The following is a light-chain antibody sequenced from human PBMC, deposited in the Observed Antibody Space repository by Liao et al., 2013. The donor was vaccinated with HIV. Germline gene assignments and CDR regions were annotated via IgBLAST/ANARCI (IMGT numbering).Light chain of an antibody. V-gene: IGLV3-1*01. CDR1: RLGDKY. CDR2: QDK. J-gene: IGLJ1*01. Sequence: SYEVTQPPSVSVSPGQTANITCSGHRLGDKYSSWYQKKPGQSPVLVIYQDKKRPSGIPERFSGSNSGNTATLTISGTQAIDEADYYCQTWDSTTYVFGTGTKVTVL. CDR3: QTWDSTTYV.